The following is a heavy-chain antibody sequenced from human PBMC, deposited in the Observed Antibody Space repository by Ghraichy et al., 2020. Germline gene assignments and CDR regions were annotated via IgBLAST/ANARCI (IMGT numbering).Heavy chain of an antibody. CDR1: GVSISSYY. CDR2: IYYSGRT. J-gene: IGHJ4*02. D-gene: IGHD3-22*01. Sequence: SETLSLTCTVSGVSISSYYWSWIRQPPGKGLEWIGYIYYSGRTNYNPSLKSRVAISIDTSTNQFSLKLSSVTAADTAVYYCASAYYDGSGYFYSMHYCGQGTLVTVSS. CDR3: ASAYYDGSGYFYSMHY. V-gene: IGHV4-59*01.